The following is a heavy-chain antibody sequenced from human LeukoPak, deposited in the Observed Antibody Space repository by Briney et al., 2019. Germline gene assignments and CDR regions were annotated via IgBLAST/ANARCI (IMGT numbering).Heavy chain of an antibody. J-gene: IGHJ5*02. CDR1: GGSFSGYY. Sequence: KPSETLSLTCAVYGGSFSGYYWSRIRQPPGKGLEWIGEINHSGSTNYNPSLKSRVTISVDTSKNQFSLKLSSVTAADTAVYYCARAPQLWFRVSWFDPWGQGTLVTVSS. V-gene: IGHV4-34*01. CDR2: INHSGST. CDR3: ARAPQLWFRVSWFDP. D-gene: IGHD5-18*01.